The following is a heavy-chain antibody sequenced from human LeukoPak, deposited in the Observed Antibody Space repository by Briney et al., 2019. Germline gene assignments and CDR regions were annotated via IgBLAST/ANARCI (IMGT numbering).Heavy chain of an antibody. CDR3: ARXKDVNDDITFQH. V-gene: IGHV3-7*01. D-gene: IGHD3-9*01. CDR1: GFTFSSYW. CDR2: IKQDGSVK. J-gene: IGHJ1*01. Sequence: GGSLRLSCAASGFTFSSYWMNWVRQAPGKGLEWVANIKQDGSVKYYVDSVKGRFTISRDNAENSLYLQMTSLRAEDTGVYYCARXKDVNDDITFQHWGQGTLVTVSS.